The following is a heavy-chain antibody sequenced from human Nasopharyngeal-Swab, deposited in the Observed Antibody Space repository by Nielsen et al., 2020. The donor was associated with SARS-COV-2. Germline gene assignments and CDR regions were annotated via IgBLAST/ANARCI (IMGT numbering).Heavy chain of an antibody. J-gene: IGHJ4*02. Sequence: GESLKISCAASGFTFSSYWMHWARQAPGKGLMWVSRINRDGSSTSYADSVKGRFTSSRDNAKNTLYLQMNSLRAEDTAVYYCARVKYDSSGYLYSGSDYWGQGTLVTVSS. D-gene: IGHD3-22*01. CDR1: GFTFSSYW. CDR3: ARVKYDSSGYLYSGSDY. CDR2: INRDGSST. V-gene: IGHV3-74*01.